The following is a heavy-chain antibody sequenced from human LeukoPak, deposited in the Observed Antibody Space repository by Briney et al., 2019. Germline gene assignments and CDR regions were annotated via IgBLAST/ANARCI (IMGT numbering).Heavy chain of an antibody. CDR1: GYTFIGYQ. CDR3: ARDEYSYGACDY. Sequence: ASVKVSCKASGYTFIGYQVHWVRQAPGQGLEWMGWMNPNSGDTNYAQQFQGRVTMTRDTSVSTAYMELISLTSDDTAVYYCARDEYSYGACDYWGQGTLVTVSS. CDR2: MNPNSGDT. J-gene: IGHJ4*02. D-gene: IGHD5-18*01. V-gene: IGHV1-2*02.